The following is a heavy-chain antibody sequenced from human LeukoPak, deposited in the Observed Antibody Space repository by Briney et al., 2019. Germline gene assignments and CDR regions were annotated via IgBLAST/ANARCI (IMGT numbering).Heavy chain of an antibody. Sequence: SETLSLTCTVSGGSISGSSYYWGWIRQPPGKGLEWIGSIYYSGSTYYNPSLKSRVTISVDTSKNQFSLKLSSVTAADTAVYYCARPSTKYSSSSGYFQHWGQGTLVTVSS. CDR3: ARPSTKYSSSSGYFQH. D-gene: IGHD6-6*01. J-gene: IGHJ1*01. V-gene: IGHV4-39*01. CDR1: GGSISGSSYY. CDR2: IYYSGST.